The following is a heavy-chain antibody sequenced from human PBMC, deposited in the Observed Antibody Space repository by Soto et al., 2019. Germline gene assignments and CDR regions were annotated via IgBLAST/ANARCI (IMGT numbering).Heavy chain of an antibody. J-gene: IGHJ4*02. CDR2: ITNDGSTT. Sequence: EVQLVESGGGLVQPGGSLRLSCVASGFTLSNYWMHWFRQAPGKGLVWVSRITNDGSTTYYADSVKGRFTISRDNAKNTLYLQVNSLRVEDTAVYYCARDQDGAGGTADYWGQLTLVTVS. CDR1: GFTLSNYW. V-gene: IGHV3-74*01. CDR3: ARDQDGAGGTADY. D-gene: IGHD1-26*01.